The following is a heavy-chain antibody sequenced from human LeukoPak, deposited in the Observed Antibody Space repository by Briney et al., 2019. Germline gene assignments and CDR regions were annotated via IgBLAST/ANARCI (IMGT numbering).Heavy chain of an antibody. CDR2: IIPILGIA. J-gene: IGHJ5*02. Sequence: SVKVSCKASGGTFSSYTISWVRQASGQGLEWMGRIIPILGIANYAQKFQGRVTITADKSTSTAYMELSSLRSEDTAVYYCACSTYYDFWSGYYFYPWGQGTLVTVSS. D-gene: IGHD3-3*01. CDR1: GGTFSSYT. CDR3: ACSTYYDFWSGYYFYP. V-gene: IGHV1-69*02.